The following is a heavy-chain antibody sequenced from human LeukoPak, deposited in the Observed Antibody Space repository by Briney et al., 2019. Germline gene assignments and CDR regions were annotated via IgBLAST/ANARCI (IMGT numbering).Heavy chain of an antibody. CDR1: GGSFSGYY. V-gene: IGHV4-34*01. CDR3: ATGPGSGSYVAWFDP. J-gene: IGHJ5*02. Sequence: SETLSLTCAVYGGSFSGYYWSWIRQPPGKGLEWIGEINQSGSTKYNPSFESRVTISVDTSKNQLSLKLSSVTAADTAVYYCATGPGSGSYVAWFDPWGQGDIVTVSS. CDR2: INQSGST. D-gene: IGHD3-10*01.